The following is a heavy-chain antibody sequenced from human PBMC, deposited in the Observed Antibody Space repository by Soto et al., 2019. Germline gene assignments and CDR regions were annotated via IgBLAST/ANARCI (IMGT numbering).Heavy chain of an antibody. V-gene: IGHV1-18*01. D-gene: IGHD2-15*01. J-gene: IGHJ3*02. CDR2: ISAYNGNT. CDR3: ARDRIVVVVAAPGAFDI. Sequence: QVQLVQSGAEVKKPGASVKVSCKASGYTFTTYGITWVRQAPGQGLEWMGWISAYNGNTNYAQKLQGRVTMTTDTATSTAYMEMRSLRSDDAAVYYCARDRIVVVVAAPGAFDIWGQGTMVTVSS. CDR1: GYTFTTYG.